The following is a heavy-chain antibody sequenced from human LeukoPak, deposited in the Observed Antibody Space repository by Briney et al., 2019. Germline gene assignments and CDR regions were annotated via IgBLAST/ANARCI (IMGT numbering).Heavy chain of an antibody. CDR2: IYYSGST. CDR1: GGSISSYY. V-gene: IGHV4-59*01. Sequence: SETLSLTCTVSGGSISSYYWSWIRQPPGKGLEWIGYIYYSGSTNYNPFLKSRVTISVDTSKNQFSLKLSSVTAADTAVYYCAREAAAGTVDYWGQGTLVTVSS. J-gene: IGHJ4*02. CDR3: AREAAAGTVDY. D-gene: IGHD6-13*01.